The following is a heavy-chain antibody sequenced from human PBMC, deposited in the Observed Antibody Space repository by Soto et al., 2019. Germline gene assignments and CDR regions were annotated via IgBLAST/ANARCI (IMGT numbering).Heavy chain of an antibody. Sequence: QVQLQQWGAGLLKPSETLSLTCAVYGGSFSGYYWTWIRQPPGTGLEWIGEINHSGSTNYNPSLKSRVTISVDTSKNQFSLKLTSVTAAATDVYYCARDKITGLFDYWGQGTLVTVSS. D-gene: IGHD2-8*02. CDR1: GGSFSGYY. V-gene: IGHV4-34*01. CDR2: INHSGST. J-gene: IGHJ4*02. CDR3: ARDKITGLFDY.